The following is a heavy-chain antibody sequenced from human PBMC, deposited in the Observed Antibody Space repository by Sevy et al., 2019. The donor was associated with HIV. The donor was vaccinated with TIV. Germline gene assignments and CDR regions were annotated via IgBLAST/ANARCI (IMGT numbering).Heavy chain of an antibody. CDR3: ARVPRYDEPYYFDS. Sequence: GGSLRLSCAASGFIVTSHYMAWVRQAPGKGLEWVSSIYTGGGTYYADSVKGRFTISRDNSKNTLYLQMNSLSAEDTAFYYCARVPRYDEPYYFDSWGQGALVTVSS. V-gene: IGHV3-53*01. J-gene: IGHJ4*02. CDR2: IYTGGGT. CDR1: GFIVTSHY. D-gene: IGHD3-3*01.